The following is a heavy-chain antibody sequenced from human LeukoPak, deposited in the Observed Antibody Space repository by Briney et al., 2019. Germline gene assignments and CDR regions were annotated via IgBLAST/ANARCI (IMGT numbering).Heavy chain of an antibody. V-gene: IGHV5-51*01. CDR1: GYSFTSYW. CDR3: ARHPRGYSYGDPLWYFDY. Sequence: GESLKISCKGSGYSFTSYWIGWVRQMPGKGLEWMGIIYPGDSDTRYSPSFQGQVTISADKSISTAYLQWSSLKASDTAMYYCARHPRGYSYGDPLWYFDYWGQGTLVTVSS. J-gene: IGHJ4*02. CDR2: IYPGDSDT. D-gene: IGHD5-18*01.